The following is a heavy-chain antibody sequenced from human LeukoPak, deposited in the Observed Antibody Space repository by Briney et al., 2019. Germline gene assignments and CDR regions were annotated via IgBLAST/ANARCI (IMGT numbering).Heavy chain of an antibody. J-gene: IGHJ3*02. CDR3: ARDSSSSRDAFDI. CDR1: GFTFSSYS. V-gene: IGHV3-21*01. D-gene: IGHD6-13*01. Sequence: PGGSLRLSCAASGFTFSSYSMNWVRQAPGKGLEWVSSISSSSYIYYADSVKGRFTISRDNAKNSLYLQMSSLRAEDTAVYYCARDSSSSRDAFDIWGQGTMVTVSS. CDR2: ISSSSYI.